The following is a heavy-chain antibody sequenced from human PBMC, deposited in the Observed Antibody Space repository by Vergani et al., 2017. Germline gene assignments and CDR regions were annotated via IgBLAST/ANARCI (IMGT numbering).Heavy chain of an antibody. D-gene: IGHD2-2*03. CDR1: GGSISGTNW. CDR2: IYHSGST. Sequence: QVQLQESGPGLVKPPGTLSLTCAVSGGSISGTNWWSWVRQSPGKGLEWIGEIYHSGSTNYNPSLKSRVTISVDTSKNQFSLKLSSVTAADTAVYYCAGYCSSTSCPDYMDVWGKGTTVTVSS. V-gene: IGHV4-4*03. CDR3: AGYCSSTSCPDYMDV. J-gene: IGHJ6*03.